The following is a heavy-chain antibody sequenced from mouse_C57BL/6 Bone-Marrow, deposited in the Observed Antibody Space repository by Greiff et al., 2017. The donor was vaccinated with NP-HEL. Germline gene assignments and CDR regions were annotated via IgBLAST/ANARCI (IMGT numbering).Heavy chain of an antibody. CDR3: ARSRVYYDYDGGFAY. CDR2: IYPRSGNT. Sequence: VQLQQSGAELARPGASVKLSCKASGYTFTSYGISWVKRRTGQGLEWIGEIYPRSGNTCYNEKFKGKATLTADKSSSPAYMELRSLTSEDSAVYFCARSRVYYDYDGGFAYWGQGTLVTVSA. D-gene: IGHD2-4*01. CDR1: GYTFTSYG. J-gene: IGHJ3*01. V-gene: IGHV1-81*01.